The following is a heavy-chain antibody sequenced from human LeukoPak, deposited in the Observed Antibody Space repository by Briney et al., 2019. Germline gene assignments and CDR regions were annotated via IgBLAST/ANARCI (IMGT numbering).Heavy chain of an antibody. CDR3: ARAMITFGGVIPFDY. V-gene: IGHV4-34*01. J-gene: IGHJ4*02. CDR1: GGSFSGYY. D-gene: IGHD3-16*02. CDR2: INHSGST. Sequence: SETLSLTCAVYGGSFSGYYWRWIRQPPGKGLEWIGEINHSGSTNYNPSLKSRVTISVDTSKNQFSLKLSSVTAADTAVYYCARAMITFGGVIPFDYWGQGTLVTVSS.